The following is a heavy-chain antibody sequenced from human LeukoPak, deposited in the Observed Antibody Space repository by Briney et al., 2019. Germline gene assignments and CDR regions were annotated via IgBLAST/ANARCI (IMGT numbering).Heavy chain of an antibody. J-gene: IGHJ2*01. CDR1: GFTFSSYD. V-gene: IGHV3-30*02. Sequence: GGSLRLSCAASGFTFSSYDMHWVRQAPGKGLEWVAFLQYDGSNKYYADSVKGRFTISRDNSKNTLYLQMNSLRAEDTAVYYCAKGSTMVRGVIPHWYFDLWGRGTLVTVSS. CDR3: AKGSTMVRGVIPHWYFDL. D-gene: IGHD3-10*01. CDR2: LQYDGSNK.